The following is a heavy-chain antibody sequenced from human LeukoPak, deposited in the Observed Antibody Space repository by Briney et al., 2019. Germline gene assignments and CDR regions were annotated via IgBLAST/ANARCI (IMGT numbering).Heavy chain of an antibody. CDR2: IYHSGTT. V-gene: IGHV4-39*01. CDR3: LSGRDNAFDP. Sequence: SETLSLXCTVSGASLSASGRNWGWVRQPPGKGLEWIASIYHSGTTYYSPSFESRVTVSVDTSKNQFSLKLSSVTATDTAVYYCLSGRDNAFDPWGQGTLVTVSP. CDR1: GASLSASGRN. J-gene: IGHJ5*02. D-gene: IGHD2-8*02.